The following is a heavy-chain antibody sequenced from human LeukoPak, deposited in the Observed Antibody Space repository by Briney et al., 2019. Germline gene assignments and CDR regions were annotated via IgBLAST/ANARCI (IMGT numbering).Heavy chain of an antibody. D-gene: IGHD3-22*01. CDR2: ISSSSSYI. V-gene: IGHV3-21*01. Sequence: GGSLRLSCAASAFTFSSYSMNWVRQAPGKGLEWVSSISSSSSYIYYADSVKGRFTTSRDNAKNSLYLQMNSLRAEDTAVYYCARGGASSYYDSSGYSDYWGQGTLVTVSS. J-gene: IGHJ4*02. CDR3: ARGGASSYYDSSGYSDY. CDR1: AFTFSSYS.